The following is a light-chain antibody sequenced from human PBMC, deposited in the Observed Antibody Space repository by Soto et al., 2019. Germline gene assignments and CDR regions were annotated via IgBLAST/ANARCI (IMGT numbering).Light chain of an antibody. CDR1: SSNIGSNT. V-gene: IGLV1-44*01. J-gene: IGLJ2*01. CDR3: AAWDDSLSGVV. Sequence: QSVLTQPPSASGTPGQRVTISCSGSSSNIGSNTINWYQQFPGTAPRLLIYSNNQRPSGVPDRFSGSKSGTSASLAISGLQSEDEADFSCAAWDDSLSGVVFGGGTKLTVL. CDR2: SNN.